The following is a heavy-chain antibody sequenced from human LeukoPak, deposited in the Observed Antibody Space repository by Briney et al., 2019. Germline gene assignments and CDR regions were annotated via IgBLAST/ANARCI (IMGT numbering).Heavy chain of an antibody. Sequence: SETLSLTCSVSGDSISLSFYYWGWIRQPPGKALEWIGSVYYSGTTSYNPSLKSRVTMSVDTSKNQFSLKLSSVTAADTAVYYCARGLWFSYYYYYYMDVWGKGTTVTVSS. D-gene: IGHD3-10*01. CDR3: ARGLWFSYYYYYYMDV. CDR1: GDSISLSFYY. J-gene: IGHJ6*03. CDR2: VYYSGTT. V-gene: IGHV4-39*07.